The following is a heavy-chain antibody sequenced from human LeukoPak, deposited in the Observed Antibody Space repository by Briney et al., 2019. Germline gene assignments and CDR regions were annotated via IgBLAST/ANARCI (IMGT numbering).Heavy chain of an antibody. V-gene: IGHV3-48*04. D-gene: IGHD1-26*01. Sequence: GGSLRLSCAASGFTFSSYSMNWVRQAPGKGLEWVSYISSSSSTIYYADSVKGRFTISRDDSRNTLYLQMNSLRGDDTAVYYCAKDVGKWESLHFFDYWGQGTLVTVSS. CDR2: ISSSSSTI. CDR3: AKDVGKWESLHFFDY. CDR1: GFTFSSYS. J-gene: IGHJ4*02.